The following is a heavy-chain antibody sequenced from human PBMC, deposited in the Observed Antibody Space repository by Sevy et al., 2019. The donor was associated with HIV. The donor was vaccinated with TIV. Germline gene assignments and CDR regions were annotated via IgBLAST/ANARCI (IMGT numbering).Heavy chain of an antibody. J-gene: IGHJ6*02. CDR1: GFTFSSYS. D-gene: IGHD3-3*01. CDR3: AGEGASHYDFRSGYFYYYYYGMDV. V-gene: IGHV3-48*02. Sequence: GGSLRLSCAASGFTFSSYSMNWVRQAPGKGLEWVSYISSSSSTIYYVDSVKGRFTISRDNAKNSLYLQMNSLRDEDTALYYCAGEGASHYDFRSGYFYYYYYGMDVWGQGTTVTVSS. CDR2: ISSSSSTI.